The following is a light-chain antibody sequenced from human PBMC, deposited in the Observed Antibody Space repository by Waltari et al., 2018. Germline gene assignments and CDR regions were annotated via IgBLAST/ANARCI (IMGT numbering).Light chain of an antibody. Sequence: QSVLTQPPSVSGAPGQRVTISCPGSSSNIGAGYDLHWYQQLPGTAPKLLIYGNSNRPSGVPDRFAGSKSDTSASLAITGLQAEDEADYYCQSYYSSLSGSRVFVGGTKLTVL. CDR1: SSNIGAGYD. J-gene: IGLJ3*02. CDR3: QSYYSSLSGSRV. CDR2: GNS. V-gene: IGLV1-40*01.